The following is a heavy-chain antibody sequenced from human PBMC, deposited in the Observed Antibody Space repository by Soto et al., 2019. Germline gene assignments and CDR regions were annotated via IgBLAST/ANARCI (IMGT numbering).Heavy chain of an antibody. J-gene: IGHJ4*02. Sequence: PSESLSLSCPVSGYTAETYDWSGIRQPPGKGLEYIGFIFYSGTTNYNPSLKSRVTILVDRSKHQISLRLTSVTAADTAVYYCARVGDYGSLDYWGQGTLVTVYS. CDR3: ARVGDYGSLDY. V-gene: IGHV4-59*02. CDR1: GYTAETYD. D-gene: IGHD4-17*01. CDR2: IFYSGTT.